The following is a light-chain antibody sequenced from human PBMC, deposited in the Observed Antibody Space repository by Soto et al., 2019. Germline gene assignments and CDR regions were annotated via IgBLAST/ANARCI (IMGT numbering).Light chain of an antibody. CDR3: CSYTGGTTLV. CDR2: EVS. V-gene: IGLV2-14*01. CDR1: SSDVGGYKY. J-gene: IGLJ2*01. Sequence: QSALTQPASVSGSPGQSITISCTGSSSDVGGYKYVSWYQQHPGKAPKLMLFEVSNRPSGVSTRFTGSKSGNTASLTISGLQPEDEGDYYCCSYTGGTTLVCGGGTKLTVL.